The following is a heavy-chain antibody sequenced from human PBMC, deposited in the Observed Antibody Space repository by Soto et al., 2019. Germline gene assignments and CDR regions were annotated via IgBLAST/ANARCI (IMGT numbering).Heavy chain of an antibody. D-gene: IGHD4-17*01. V-gene: IGHV3-23*01. CDR1: GFTFSSYA. CDR3: AKDRDRSMTTVTTSVIGPDY. CDR2: ISGSGGST. Sequence: GGSLRVSCAASGFTFSSYAMSWVRQDTGKGLEWVSAISGSGGSTYYADSVKGRFTISRDNSKNTLYLQMNSLRAEDTAVYYCAKDRDRSMTTVTTSVIGPDYWGQGTLVTVSS. J-gene: IGHJ4*02.